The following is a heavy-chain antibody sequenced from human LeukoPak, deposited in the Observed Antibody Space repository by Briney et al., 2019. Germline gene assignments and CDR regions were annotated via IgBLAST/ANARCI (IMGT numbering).Heavy chain of an antibody. J-gene: IGHJ3*02. CDR1: GGSISSYY. V-gene: IGHV4-59*01. D-gene: IGHD3-10*01. CDR2: IYYSGST. CDR3: AREGSGMAQIGAFDI. Sequence: SETLSLTCTVSGGSISSYYWSWIRQPPGKGLKWIGYIYYSGSTNYNPSLKSRVTISVDTSKNQFSLKLSSVTAADTAVYYCAREGSGMAQIGAFDIWGQGTMVTVSS.